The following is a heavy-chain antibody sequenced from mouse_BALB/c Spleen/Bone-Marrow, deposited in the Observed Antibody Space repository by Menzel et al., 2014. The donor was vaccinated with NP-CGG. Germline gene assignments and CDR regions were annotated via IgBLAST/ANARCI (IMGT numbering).Heavy chain of an antibody. D-gene: IGHD1-1*01. J-gene: IGHJ2*01. CDR3: ARDNYGSRVFDY. V-gene: IGHV2-9*02. Sequence: VNVVESGPGLVAPSQGLSITCTVSGFSLTSYGVHWVRQPPGKGLEWLGVIWAGGSTNYNSALMSRLSISKDNSKSQVFLKMNSLQTDDTAMYYCARDNYGSRVFDYWGQGTTLTVSS. CDR1: GFSLTSYG. CDR2: IWAGGST.